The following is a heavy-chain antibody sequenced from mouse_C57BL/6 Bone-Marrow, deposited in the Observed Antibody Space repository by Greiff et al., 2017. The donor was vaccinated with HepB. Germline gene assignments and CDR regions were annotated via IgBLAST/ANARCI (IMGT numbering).Heavy chain of an antibody. J-gene: IGHJ3*01. CDR3: ARGGYYGNYGFAD. Sequence: QVQLQQSGPGLVQPSQSLSITCTVSGFSLTSYGVHWVRQSPGKGLEWLGVIWSGGSTDYNAAFISRLSISKDNSKSQVFFKMNSLQADDTAIYYCARGGYYGNYGFADWGQGTLVTVSA. D-gene: IGHD2-1*01. V-gene: IGHV2-2*01. CDR1: GFSLTSYG. CDR2: IWSGGST.